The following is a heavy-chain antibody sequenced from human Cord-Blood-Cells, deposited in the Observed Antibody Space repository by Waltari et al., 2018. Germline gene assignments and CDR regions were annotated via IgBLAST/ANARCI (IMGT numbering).Heavy chain of an antibody. D-gene: IGHD2-2*01. CDR1: GYTFTGYY. Sequence: QVQLVQSGAEVKKPGASAKVSCQASGYTFTGYYMHWVRQAPGQGLEWMGWTNPNSGGTNYAQKFQGRVTMTRDTSISTAYMELSRLRSDDTAVYYCARPLGYCSSTSCYDAFDIWGQGTMVTVSS. CDR3: ARPLGYCSSTSCYDAFDI. CDR2: TNPNSGGT. V-gene: IGHV1-2*02. J-gene: IGHJ3*02.